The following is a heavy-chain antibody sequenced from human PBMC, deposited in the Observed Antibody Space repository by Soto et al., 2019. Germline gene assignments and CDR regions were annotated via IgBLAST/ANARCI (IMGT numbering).Heavy chain of an antibody. J-gene: IGHJ4*02. D-gene: IGHD2-15*01. CDR2: INAGNGNT. Sequence: ASGKVACKASGYTFTSYAMHWVRQAPGQRLEWMAWINAGNGNTTYSQKFQGRVTITRDTSASTAYMELSSLRSEDTAVYYCARVLRPTSVPGVLDYWGQGPLVTVSS. CDR1: GYTFTSYA. V-gene: IGHV1-3*01. CDR3: ARVLRPTSVPGVLDY.